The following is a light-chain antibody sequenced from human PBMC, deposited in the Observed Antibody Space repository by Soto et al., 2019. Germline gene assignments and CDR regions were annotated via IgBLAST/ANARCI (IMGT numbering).Light chain of an antibody. V-gene: IGLV2-8*01. CDR3: SSYAGNSSVL. CDR2: EVN. J-gene: IGLJ2*01. Sequence: QSVLTQPPSASGSPGQSVTISCSGTSSDVGGYNFVSWYQQHPGRAPKLVIFEVNKRPSGVPGRFSGSKSGNTASLIVSGLQAEDEADYYCSSYAGNSSVLFGGGTKLTVL. CDR1: SSDVGGYNF.